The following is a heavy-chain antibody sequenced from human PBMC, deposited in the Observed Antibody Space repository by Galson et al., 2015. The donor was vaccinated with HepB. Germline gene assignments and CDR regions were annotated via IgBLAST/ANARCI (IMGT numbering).Heavy chain of an antibody. Sequence: SLRLSCAASGFTFTNNAMHWVRQAPGKGLEWEAVMSSDGRNQYYADPVKGRFTISRDISKKTLYLQMNSLRPEDTAVYYCARDRCSGGSCGMDVWGQGTTVIVSS. J-gene: IGHJ6*02. CDR1: GFTFTNNA. CDR3: ARDRCSGGSCGMDV. CDR2: MSSDGRNQ. V-gene: IGHV3-30*04. D-gene: IGHD2-15*01.